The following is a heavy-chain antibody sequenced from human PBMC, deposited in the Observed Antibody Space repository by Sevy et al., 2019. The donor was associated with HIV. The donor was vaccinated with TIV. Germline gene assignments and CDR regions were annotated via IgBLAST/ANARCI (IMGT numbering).Heavy chain of an antibody. V-gene: IGHV3-30*04. CDR1: GFTFSSYA. CDR3: ARDLPHLLPWELSRGSDY. D-gene: IGHD3-16*01. J-gene: IGHJ4*02. CDR2: ISHDEILK. Sequence: GGSLRLSCAASGFTFSSYALHWFRQAPGKGLEWVAVISHDEILKEYADSVKGRFTISRDSSKNTIYLEMNSRRPEDTAVYYCARDLPHLLPWELSRGSDYWGQGTLVTVSS.